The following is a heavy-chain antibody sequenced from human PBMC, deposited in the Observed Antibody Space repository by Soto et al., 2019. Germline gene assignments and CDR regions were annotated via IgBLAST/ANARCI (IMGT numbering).Heavy chain of an antibody. V-gene: IGHV1-69*01. CDR3: ARSRDVAGFNDSGGNYHGVDI. D-gene: IGHD4-17*01. Sequence: QVQLEQSGAEVKKAGSSVKVSCKAFGGSVNSHAISWVRQAPGQGLEWMGGIIPMFGTPTYAQRFQAGVTISADESTRTGYCDLSSLRYEDTAMCYGARSRDVAGFNDSGGNYHGVDIWGEGTTVTVSS. CDR1: GGSVNSHA. CDR2: IIPMFGTP. J-gene: IGHJ3*02.